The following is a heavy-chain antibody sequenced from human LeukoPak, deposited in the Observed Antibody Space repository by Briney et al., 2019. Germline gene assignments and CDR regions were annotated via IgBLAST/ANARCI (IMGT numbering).Heavy chain of an antibody. CDR2: INHSGST. D-gene: IGHD3-3*02. CDR3: ARGRSIYIY. J-gene: IGHJ4*02. CDR1: GGSISSYY. V-gene: IGHV4-34*01. Sequence: SETLSLTCTVSGGSISSYYWSWIRQPPGKGLEWIGEINHSGSTNYNPSLKSRVTISVDTSKNQFSLKLSSVTAADTAVYYCARGRSIYIYWGQGTLVTVSS.